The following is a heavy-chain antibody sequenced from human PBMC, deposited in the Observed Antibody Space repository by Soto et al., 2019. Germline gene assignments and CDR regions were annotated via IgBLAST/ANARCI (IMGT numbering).Heavy chain of an antibody. D-gene: IGHD4-17*01. J-gene: IGHJ4*02. CDR2: INGDGSST. V-gene: IGHV3-74*01. Sequence: GGSLRLSCAASGFPFTNYLMHWVRQAPGKGLVWVSRINGDGSSTSYADSVRGRFTISRDNAKNTLSLQMNSLTAEDTAVYYCGTVFDYWGQGTVVTVSS. CDR3: GTVFDY. CDR1: GFPFTNYL.